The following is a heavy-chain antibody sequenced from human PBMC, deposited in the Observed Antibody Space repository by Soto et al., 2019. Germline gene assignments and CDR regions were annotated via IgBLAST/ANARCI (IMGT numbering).Heavy chain of an antibody. V-gene: IGHV3-15*07. CDR1: GFTFSNAW. J-gene: IGHJ3*02. CDR2: IKSKTDGGTT. D-gene: IGHD3-3*01. CDR3: TTVIPGSNFLEWLLSDDAFDI. Sequence: GGSLRLSCAASGFTFSNAWMSWVRQAPGKGLEWVGRIKSKTDGGTTDYAAPVKGRFTISRDDSKNTLYLQMNSLKTEDTAVYYCTTVIPGSNFLEWLLSDDAFDIWDQGTMVTVSS.